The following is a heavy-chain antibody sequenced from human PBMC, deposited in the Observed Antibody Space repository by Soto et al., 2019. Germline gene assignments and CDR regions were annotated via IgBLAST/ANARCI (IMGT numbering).Heavy chain of an antibody. CDR2: IKSKTDGGTT. CDR1: GFTFRNAW. J-gene: IGHJ3*02. Sequence: GGSLRLSCAASGFTFRNAWMSWVRQAPGKGLEWFGRIKSKTDGGTTDYAAPVKGRFTISRDDSKNTLYLQMNSLKTEDTAVYYCTTELPYNDFWSDAFAIWGQGTIVPVSS. CDR3: TTELPYNDFWSDAFAI. D-gene: IGHD3-3*01. V-gene: IGHV3-15*01.